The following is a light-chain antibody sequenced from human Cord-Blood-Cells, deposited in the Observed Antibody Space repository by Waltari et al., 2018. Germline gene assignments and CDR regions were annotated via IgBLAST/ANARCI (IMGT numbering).Light chain of an antibody. Sequence: DIQLTQSASSLPAAVRHRVTITCRASQSISSYLNRYQQKPGKAPKLLIYAASSLQSGVPSRFSGSGSGTDFTLTISSLQPEDFATYYCQQSYSTPLTFGGGTKVEIK. CDR3: QQSYSTPLT. CDR1: QSISSY. CDR2: AAS. V-gene: IGKV1-39*01. J-gene: IGKJ4*01.